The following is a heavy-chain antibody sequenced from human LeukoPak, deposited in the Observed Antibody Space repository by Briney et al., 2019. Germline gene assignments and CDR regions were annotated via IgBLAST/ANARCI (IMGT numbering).Heavy chain of an antibody. V-gene: IGHV3-9*01. CDR3: AKDSSPYYDILTGYDYYFDY. Sequence: PGGSLRLSCAASGFTFDDYAMHWVRQAPGKGLEWVSGISWNSGSIGYADSVKGRFTISRDNAKNSLYLQMNSLRAEDTALYYCAKDSSPYYDILTGYDYYFDYWGQGTLVTVSS. J-gene: IGHJ4*02. D-gene: IGHD3-9*01. CDR1: GFTFDDYA. CDR2: ISWNSGSI.